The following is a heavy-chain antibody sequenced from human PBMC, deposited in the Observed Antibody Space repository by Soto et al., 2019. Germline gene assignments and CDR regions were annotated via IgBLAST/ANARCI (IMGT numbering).Heavy chain of an antibody. CDR1: GFTFSTYT. J-gene: IGHJ4*02. Sequence: GGSLRLSCAASGFTFSTYTMYWVRQAPGNGLEWVAGISNNGINTHYADSVKGRFTISRDNSKHTQYLQVSSLRADDTALYYCVKGEYYYDSSGYYPFDYWGQGTLVTVSS. CDR2: ISNNGINT. CDR3: VKGEYYYDSSGYYPFDY. V-gene: IGHV3-30*14. D-gene: IGHD3-22*01.